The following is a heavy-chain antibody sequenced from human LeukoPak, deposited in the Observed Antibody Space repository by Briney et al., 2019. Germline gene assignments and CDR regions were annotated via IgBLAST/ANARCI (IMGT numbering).Heavy chain of an antibody. Sequence: GGSLRLSCAASGFTFSGYAMSWVRQAPGKGLEGGSAISGSGGSTYYADSVKGRFTISRDNSKNTLYLQMNSLRAEDTAVYYCAKAPAAMQALWAYYYYGMDVWGQGTTVTVSS. V-gene: IGHV3-23*01. CDR2: ISGSGGST. J-gene: IGHJ6*02. D-gene: IGHD2-2*01. CDR3: AKAPAAMQALWAYYYYGMDV. CDR1: GFTFSGYA.